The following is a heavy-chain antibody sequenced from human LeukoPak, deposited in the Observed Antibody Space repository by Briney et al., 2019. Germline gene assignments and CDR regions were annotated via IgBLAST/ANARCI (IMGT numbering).Heavy chain of an antibody. Sequence: PSETLSLTCTVSGGSISSSSYYWGWIRQPPGKGLEWIGRIYYSGSTYYNPSLKSRVTISVDTSKNRFSLKLSSVTAADTAVYYCARALRYFDWLLSGGHFDYWGQGTLVTVSS. CDR3: ARALRYFDWLLSGGHFDY. D-gene: IGHD3-9*01. CDR2: IYYSGST. J-gene: IGHJ4*02. V-gene: IGHV4-39*01. CDR1: GGSISSSSYY.